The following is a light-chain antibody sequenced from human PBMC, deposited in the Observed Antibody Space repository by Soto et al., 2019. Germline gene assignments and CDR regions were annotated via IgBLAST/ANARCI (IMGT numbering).Light chain of an antibody. Sequence: QSVLTQPASVSGSPGQSITISCTGTSSDVGSYNLVSWYQQHPGKAPKLMIYEGSKRPSGVSNRFSGSKSGNTASLTISGLQAEDEADYYCCSYAGSTTLVLFGGGTKLTV. CDR2: EGS. J-gene: IGLJ2*01. CDR1: SSDVGSYNL. CDR3: CSYAGSTTLVL. V-gene: IGLV2-23*01.